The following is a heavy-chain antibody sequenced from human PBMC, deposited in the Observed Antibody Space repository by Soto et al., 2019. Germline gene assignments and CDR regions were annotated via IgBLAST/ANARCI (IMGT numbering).Heavy chain of an antibody. V-gene: IGHV1-3*01. CDR3: ARGCGVFSF. Sequence: VRQAPGQRLEWMGWLNAGNGNTKYSKQFQGRVTITRDTSASTAYRELSSLSSEDPAVYDCARGCGVFSFWGQGTLVPVSP. D-gene: IGHD3-10*01. CDR2: LNAGNGNT. J-gene: IGHJ4*02.